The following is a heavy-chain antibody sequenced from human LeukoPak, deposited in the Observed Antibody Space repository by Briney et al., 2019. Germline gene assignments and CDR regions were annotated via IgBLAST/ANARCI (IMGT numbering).Heavy chain of an antibody. CDR1: GFTVSSNY. D-gene: IGHD6-13*01. CDR2: IYSGGST. J-gene: IGHJ6*02. CDR3: ARDRLIGYSSSWYGDYYYGMDV. V-gene: IGHV3-66*01. Sequence: PGGSLRLSCAASGFTVSSNYMSWVRQAPGKGLEGVSFIYSGGSTYYADSVKGRFTISRDNSKNTLYLQMNSLRAEDTAVYYCARDRLIGYSSSWYGDYYYGMDVWGQGTTVTVSS.